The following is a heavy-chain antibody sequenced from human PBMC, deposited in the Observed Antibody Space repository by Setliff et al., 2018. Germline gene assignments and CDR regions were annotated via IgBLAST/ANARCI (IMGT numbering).Heavy chain of an antibody. V-gene: IGHV3-23*01. CDR2: ITGSGGGT. CDR3: AKELSMAYGND. D-gene: IGHD1-1*01. J-gene: IGHJ4*02. Sequence: GSLRLSCTASRFTFSVDVMAWVRQAPGKGLEWVSSITGSGGGTYYADSVKGRFIVSRANSKNTLSLQINSLGVDDTAIYYCAKELSMAYGNDWGLGTLVTVSS. CDR1: RFTFSVDV.